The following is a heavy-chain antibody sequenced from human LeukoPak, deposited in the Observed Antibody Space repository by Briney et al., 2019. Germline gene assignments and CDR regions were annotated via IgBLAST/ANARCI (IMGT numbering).Heavy chain of an antibody. J-gene: IGHJ4*02. V-gene: IGHV3-23*01. CDR2: ISDSGGST. Sequence: PGGSLRLSYAASGFTFSNYVMSWVRQAPGKGLEWVSVISDSGGSTYYADSVKGRFTISSDNSKNTLYLQMNSLRAEDTAVYYCAKQDISSGYDEYYFDYWGQGTLVTVSS. D-gene: IGHD5-12*01. CDR3: AKQDISSGYDEYYFDY. CDR1: GFTFSNYV.